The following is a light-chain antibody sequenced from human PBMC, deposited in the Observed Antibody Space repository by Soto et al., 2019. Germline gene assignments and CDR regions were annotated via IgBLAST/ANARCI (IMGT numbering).Light chain of an antibody. V-gene: IGKV3-20*01. J-gene: IGKJ1*01. CDR2: GPS. Sequence: EIVLTQSPGTLSLSPGERATLSCRASQTVSSYLAWYQQKPGQAPRPLIYGPSSRATGIPDRFSGSGSGTDFTLTISRLEPEDFAVYYCRPYADSRTFGQGTKVEI. CDR1: QTVSSY. CDR3: RPYADSRT.